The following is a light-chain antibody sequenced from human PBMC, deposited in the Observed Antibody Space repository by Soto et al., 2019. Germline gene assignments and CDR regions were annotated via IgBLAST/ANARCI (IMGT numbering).Light chain of an antibody. J-gene: IGKJ4*01. CDR2: GAS. V-gene: IGKV3-15*01. Sequence: MTQSPATLSVSPGERVTLSCRASQSVSSYLAWYQQKPGQPPRLLIYGASTRATGIPARFSGSGSGTEFTLTISSLQPDDFATYYCQQYNSYSPLPFGGGTKVDIK. CDR1: QSVSSY. CDR3: QQYNSYSPLP.